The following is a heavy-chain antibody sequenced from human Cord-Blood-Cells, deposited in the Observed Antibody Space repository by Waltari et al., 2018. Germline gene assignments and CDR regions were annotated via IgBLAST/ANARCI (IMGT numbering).Heavy chain of an antibody. CDR1: GYTFTGYY. J-gene: IGHJ4*02. D-gene: IGHD7-27*01. CDR3: ASGPRANWGASPYY. Sequence: QVQLVQSGAEVKKPGASVKVSCKASGYTFTGYYMHWVRQAPGQGLEWRGWINPSSGGTNYAQKFQGRVTMTRDTSISTAYMELSRLRSDDTAVYYCASGPRANWGASPYYWGQGTLVTVSS. V-gene: IGHV1-2*02. CDR2: INPSSGGT.